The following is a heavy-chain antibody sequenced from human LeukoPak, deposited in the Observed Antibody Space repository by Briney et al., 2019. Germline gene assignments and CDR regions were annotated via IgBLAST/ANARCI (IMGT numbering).Heavy chain of an antibody. V-gene: IGHV4-61*02. D-gene: IGHD1-26*01. J-gene: IGHJ6*03. CDR1: GGSISSGSYY. CDR3: ARERAIWDYMDV. Sequence: SQTLSLTCTVSGGSISSGSYYWSWIRQPAGKGLEWIGRIYTSGSTNYNPSLKSRVIISVDTSKNQFSLKLSSVTAADTAVYYCARERAIWDYMDVWGKGTTVTVSS. CDR2: IYTSGST.